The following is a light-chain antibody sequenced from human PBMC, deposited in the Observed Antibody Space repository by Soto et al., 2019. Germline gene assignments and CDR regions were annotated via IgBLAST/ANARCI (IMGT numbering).Light chain of an antibody. Sequence: EIVLTQSPATLSLSPGERATLSCRASQSVSSNYLAWYQQKPGQAPKVLIYRASIRATGIPDRFSGSGSGTDFTLTISRLEPEDFAVYYCQQFGSSLPWTFGQGTKVDIK. CDR3: QQFGSSLPWT. J-gene: IGKJ1*01. V-gene: IGKV3-20*01. CDR2: RAS. CDR1: QSVSSNY.